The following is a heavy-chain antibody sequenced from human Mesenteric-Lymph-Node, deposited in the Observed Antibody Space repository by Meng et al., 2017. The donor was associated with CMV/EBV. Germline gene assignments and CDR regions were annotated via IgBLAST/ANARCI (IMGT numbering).Heavy chain of an antibody. CDR2: IYYSGST. D-gene: IGHD3-3*01. CDR3: ARIIWSGYHTLDYRYREY. Sequence: SETLSLTCTVSGGSISSSSYYWGWLRQPPGKGLEWIGSIYYSGSTYYNPSLKSRVTISVDTSTTQFSLTLSSVTAADTAVYYCARIIWSGYHTLDYRYREYWGQGTLVTVSS. V-gene: IGHV4-39*01. CDR1: GGSISSSSYY. J-gene: IGHJ4*02.